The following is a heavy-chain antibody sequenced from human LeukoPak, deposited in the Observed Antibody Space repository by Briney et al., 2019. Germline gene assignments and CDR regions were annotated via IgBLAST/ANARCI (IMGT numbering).Heavy chain of an antibody. CDR1: GYTFTSYS. CDR2: INTRNGNT. Sequence: GASVKVSCKASGYTFTSYSIHWVRQAPGQRLEWMGWINTRNGNTKYSQKFQGRVTITRDTSASTAYMELSSLRSEDTAVYYCASIIWGVAGIGVVYFQHWGQGTLVTVSS. D-gene: IGHD6-19*01. CDR3: ASIIWGVAGIGVVYFQH. J-gene: IGHJ1*01. V-gene: IGHV1-3*04.